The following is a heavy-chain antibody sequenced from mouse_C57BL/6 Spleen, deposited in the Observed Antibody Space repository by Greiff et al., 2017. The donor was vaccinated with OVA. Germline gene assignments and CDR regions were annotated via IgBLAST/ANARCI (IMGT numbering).Heavy chain of an antibody. CDR3: ARTYSNFPWFAY. D-gene: IGHD2-5*01. J-gene: IGHJ3*01. CDR2: IYPGDGDT. Sequence: QVQLKQSGPELVKPGASVKISCKASGYAFSSSWMNWVKQRPGKGLEWIGRIYPGDGDTNYNGKFKGKATLTADKSSSTAYMQLSSLTSEDSAVYFCARTYSNFPWFAYWGQGTLVTVSA. V-gene: IGHV1-82*01. CDR1: GYAFSSSW.